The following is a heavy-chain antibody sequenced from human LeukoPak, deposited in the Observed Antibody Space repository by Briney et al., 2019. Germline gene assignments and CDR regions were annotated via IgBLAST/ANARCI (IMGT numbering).Heavy chain of an antibody. CDR1: GGSISSYY. Sequence: SETLSLTCTVSGGSISSYYWSWIRQPAGKGLGWIGRIYTSGSTNYNPSFKSRVTMSVDTSKNQFSLKLSSVTAADTAVYYCARERVGYYDSSDYYHYYFDYWGQGTLVTVSS. D-gene: IGHD3-22*01. J-gene: IGHJ4*02. CDR3: ARERVGYYDSSDYYHYYFDY. CDR2: IYTSGST. V-gene: IGHV4-4*07.